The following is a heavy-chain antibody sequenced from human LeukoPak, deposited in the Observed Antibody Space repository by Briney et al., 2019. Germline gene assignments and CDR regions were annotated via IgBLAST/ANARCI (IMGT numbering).Heavy chain of an antibody. Sequence: PGGTLRLSCAASGFTFSSYGMRWVRQAPGKVLEWVSAISGSGDNTYYADSVKGRFTISRDNSKNTLYLQMDSLRAEDTALYYCAKVYYGSGRPEYWGQGTLVTVSS. CDR2: ISGSGDNT. J-gene: IGHJ4*02. V-gene: IGHV3-23*01. CDR3: AKVYYGSGRPEY. CDR1: GFTFSSYG. D-gene: IGHD3-10*01.